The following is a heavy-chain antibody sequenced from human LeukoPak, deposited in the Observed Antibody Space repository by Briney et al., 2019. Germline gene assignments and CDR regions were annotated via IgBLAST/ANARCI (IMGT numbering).Heavy chain of an antibody. CDR3: ARDFFHGHCGGLSCFLLDY. CDR1: GYTFTGYG. D-gene: IGHD2-15*01. Sequence: VASVKVSCKASGYTFTGYGISWVRQAPGQGLEWMGWISAYNGNTNYAQKLQGRVTMTTDTSTSTAYMELRSLRSDDTAVYYCARDFFHGHCGGLSCFLLDYWGQGSLVTVSS. CDR2: ISAYNGNT. J-gene: IGHJ4*02. V-gene: IGHV1-18*01.